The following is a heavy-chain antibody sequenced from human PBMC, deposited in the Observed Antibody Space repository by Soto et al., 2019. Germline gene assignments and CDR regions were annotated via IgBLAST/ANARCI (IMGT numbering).Heavy chain of an antibody. CDR1: GGTFSSYA. V-gene: IGHV1-69*13. CDR3: ARDQGYYGMDV. CDR2: IIPIFGTA. J-gene: IGHJ6*02. Sequence: WASVKISCKASGGTFSSYAISWVRQAPGQGLEWMGGIIPIFGTANYAQKFQGRVTITADESTSTAYMELSSLRSEDTAVYYCARDQGYYGMDVWGQGTTVTVSS.